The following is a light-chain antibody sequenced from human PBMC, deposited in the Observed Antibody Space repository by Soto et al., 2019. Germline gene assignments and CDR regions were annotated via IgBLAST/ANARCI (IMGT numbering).Light chain of an antibody. V-gene: IGLV2-14*01. J-gene: IGLJ3*02. CDR2: EVS. CDR1: SSDVGGYNY. CDR3: SSYTSSNNRV. Sequence: QSALTQPASVSGSPGQSITISCTGTSSDVGGYNYVSWYQQHPGKAPKLMIYEVSYRPSGVSNRFSASKSGNTASLTISGLQAEDEADYYCSSYTSSNNRVFGGGTKVTVL.